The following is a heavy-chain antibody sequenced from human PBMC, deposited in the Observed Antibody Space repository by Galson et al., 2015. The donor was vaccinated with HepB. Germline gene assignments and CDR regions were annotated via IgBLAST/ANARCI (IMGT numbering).Heavy chain of an antibody. CDR1: GYSFTSYS. J-gene: IGHJ6*02. CDR3: VREDYDFRSSYIVYGMDV. Sequence: SVKVSCKASGYSFTSYSMHWVRQAPGQRLEWMGWINAGNGDTKYSQKFQGRVTITRDTSASTAYMELSRLRSEDTAMYFCVREDYDFRSSYIVYGMDVWGQGTTVTVSS. D-gene: IGHD3-3*01. CDR2: INAGNGDT. V-gene: IGHV1-3*01.